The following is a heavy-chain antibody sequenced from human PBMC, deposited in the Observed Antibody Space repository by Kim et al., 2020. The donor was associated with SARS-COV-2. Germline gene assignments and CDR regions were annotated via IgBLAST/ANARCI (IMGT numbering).Heavy chain of an antibody. CDR3: VGSTGHPTI. D-gene: IGHD2-8*02. J-gene: IGHJ4*02. CDR2: DGST. V-gene: IGHV3-74*01. Sequence: DGSTIYADPVKGRITISRDNAKNALYLQMNSLRAEDTAVYYCVGSTGHPTIWGQGTLLPVSS.